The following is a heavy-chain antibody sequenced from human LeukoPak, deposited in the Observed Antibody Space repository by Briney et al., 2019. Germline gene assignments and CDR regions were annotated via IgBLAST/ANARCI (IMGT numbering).Heavy chain of an antibody. CDR3: ARGIVVANFDY. V-gene: IGHV1-46*01. CDR2: INPSGGST. D-gene: IGHD6-19*01. J-gene: IGHJ4*02. Sequence: GASVKVSCKASGYTFTSYYMHWVRQAPGQGLEWMGIINPSGGSTSYAQKFQGRVTMTRGTSTSTVYMELSSLRSEDTAVYFCARGIVVANFDYWGQGTLVTVSS. CDR1: GYTFTSYY.